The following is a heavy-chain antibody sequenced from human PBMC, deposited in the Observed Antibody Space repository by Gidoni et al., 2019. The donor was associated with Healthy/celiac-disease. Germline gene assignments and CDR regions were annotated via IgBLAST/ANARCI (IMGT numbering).Heavy chain of an antibody. Sequence: QLQLQESGPGLVKPSETLSLTCTVAGGSISSSSYYWGWIRQPPGKGLEWIGSIYYSGSTYYNPSLKSRVTISVDTSKNQFSLKLSSVTAADTAVYYCARHSVSGYSYASPHTPYDYWGQGTLVTVSS. D-gene: IGHD5-18*01. CDR1: GGSISSSSYY. V-gene: IGHV4-39*01. J-gene: IGHJ4*02. CDR2: IYYSGST. CDR3: ARHSVSGYSYASPHTPYDY.